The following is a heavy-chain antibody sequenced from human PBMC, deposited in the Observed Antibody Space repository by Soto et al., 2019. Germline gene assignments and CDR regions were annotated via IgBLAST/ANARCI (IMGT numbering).Heavy chain of an antibody. V-gene: IGHV4-38-2*01. J-gene: IGHJ5*02. CDR2: IYHSGST. CDR3: ANQICYYDSSGPEHSGFDP. D-gene: IGHD3-22*01. CDR1: GYSISSGYY. Sequence: PETLSLTCAVSGYSISSGYYWGWIRQPPGKGLEWIGSIYHSGSTYYNPSLKSRVTISVDTSKNQFSLKLSSVTAADTAVYYCANQICYYDSSGPEHSGFDPWGQGTLVTVSS.